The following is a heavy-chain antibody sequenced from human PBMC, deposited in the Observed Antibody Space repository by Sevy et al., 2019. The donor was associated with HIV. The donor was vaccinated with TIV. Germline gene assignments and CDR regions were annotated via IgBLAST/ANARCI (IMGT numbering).Heavy chain of an antibody. V-gene: IGHV3-74*01. J-gene: IGHJ4*02. CDR2: INSDGSRT. CDR1: GFTFSSDW. D-gene: IGHD1-26*01. Sequence: GGSLRLSCEVSGFTFSSDWMHWVRQAPGKGLVWVSRINSDGSRTNYAESVKGRFTISRDSAKNTLFLQMDSLRAEDTAMYYCIRGTSGTFGHWGQGTLVTVSS. CDR3: IRGTSGTFGH.